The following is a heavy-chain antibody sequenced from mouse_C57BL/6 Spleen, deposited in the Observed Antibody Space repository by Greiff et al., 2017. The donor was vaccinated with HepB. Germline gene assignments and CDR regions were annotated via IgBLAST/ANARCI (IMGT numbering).Heavy chain of an antibody. CDR1: GYTFTSYG. D-gene: IGHD1-1*01. Sequence: VQLQQSGAELARPGASVKLSCKASGYTFTSYGISWVKQSTGQGLEWIGEIYPRSGNTYYNEKFKGKATLTADKSSSTAYMELRSLTSEDSAVYFCARSSSYEGDYAMDYWGQGTSVTVSS. V-gene: IGHV1-81*01. CDR3: ARSSSYEGDYAMDY. J-gene: IGHJ4*01. CDR2: IYPRSGNT.